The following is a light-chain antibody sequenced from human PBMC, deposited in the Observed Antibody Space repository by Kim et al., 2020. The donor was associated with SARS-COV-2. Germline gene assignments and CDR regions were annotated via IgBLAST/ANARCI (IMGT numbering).Light chain of an antibody. V-gene: IGLV3-1*01. CDR1: KVGDKY. CDR3: QAWDSSIRV. Sequence: SVSPGQTASITCSGDKVGDKYACWYQQKPGQSPVLVIYQDSKRPSGIPERFSGSNSGNTATLTISGTQAMDEADYYCQAWDSSIRVFGGGTKLTVL. J-gene: IGLJ3*02. CDR2: QDS.